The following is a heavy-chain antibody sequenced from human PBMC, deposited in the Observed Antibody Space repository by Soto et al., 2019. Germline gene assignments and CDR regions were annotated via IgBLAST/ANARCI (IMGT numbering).Heavy chain of an antibody. J-gene: IGHJ4*02. CDR2: IYSGGST. V-gene: IGHV3-66*01. CDR1: GFTVSSNY. Sequence: GGSLRLSCAASGFTVSSNYMSWVRQAPGKGLEWVSVIYSGGSTYYTDSVKGRFTISRDNSKNSLYLQMNSLRAEDTAVYYCARSPNTGCPESSYWGQGTLVTVSS. CDR3: ARSPNTGCPESSY. D-gene: IGHD5-12*01.